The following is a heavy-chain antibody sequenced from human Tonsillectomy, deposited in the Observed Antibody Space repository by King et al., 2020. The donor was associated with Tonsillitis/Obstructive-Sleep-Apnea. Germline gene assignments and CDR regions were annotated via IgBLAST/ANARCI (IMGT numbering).Heavy chain of an antibody. CDR2: INTNTGNP. V-gene: IGHV7-4-1*02. J-gene: IGHJ6*03. Sequence: VQLVESGSELKKPGASVKVSCKASGYTFTSYAMNWVRQAPGQGLEWMGWINTNTGNPTYAQGFTGRFVFSLDTSVSTAYLQISSLKAEDTAVYYCASDLSSGWWTHPWGYMDVWGKGTTVTVSS. CDR1: GYTFTSYA. CDR3: ASDLSSGWWTHPWGYMDV. D-gene: IGHD6-19*01.